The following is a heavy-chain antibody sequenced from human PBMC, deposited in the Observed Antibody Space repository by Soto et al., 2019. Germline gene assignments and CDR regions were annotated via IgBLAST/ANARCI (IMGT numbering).Heavy chain of an antibody. J-gene: IGHJ4*02. D-gene: IGHD3-22*01. Sequence: QVRLVESGGGVVQPGRSLRLSCAASGFIFSTYGMHWVRQAPGKGLEWVAVISYDGRDILYADSVKGRFTISRADSKNTLYLQMNSLRAEDTAMYYCVQDRYYDSSGYYPSYWGQGTLVTVSS. CDR3: VQDRYYDSSGYYPSY. CDR1: GFIFSTYG. CDR2: ISYDGRDI. V-gene: IGHV3-30*18.